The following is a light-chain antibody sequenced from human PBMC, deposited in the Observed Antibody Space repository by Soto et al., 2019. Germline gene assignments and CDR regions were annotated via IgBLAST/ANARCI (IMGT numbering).Light chain of an antibody. J-gene: IGKJ3*01. CDR3: QQSNIWEFN. V-gene: IGKV3-15*01. CDR2: GAS. CDR1: QSVSSN. Sequence: EIVMTQSPATLSLSPGERATLSCRASQSVSSNLAWYQHKPGQPPRLLIYGASTRATGVPARFSGSGSGTEFTLTISSLQSEDFEVYYCQQSNIWEFNFGPGTKVNI.